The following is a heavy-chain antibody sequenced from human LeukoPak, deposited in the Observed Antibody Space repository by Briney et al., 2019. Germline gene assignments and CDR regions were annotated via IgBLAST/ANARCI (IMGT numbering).Heavy chain of an antibody. J-gene: IGHJ4*02. CDR3: ARGRDGYRKWEGNYFDY. D-gene: IGHD5-24*01. V-gene: IGHV3-23*01. Sequence: GGSLRLSCAASGFTFSIYAMNWVRQAPGKGLEWVSSISANGGETHYADSVKGRFTISRDNSKNTLYLQINNPRAEDTAVYYCARGRDGYRKWEGNYFDYWGQGTLVTVSS. CDR2: ISANGGET. CDR1: GFTFSIYA.